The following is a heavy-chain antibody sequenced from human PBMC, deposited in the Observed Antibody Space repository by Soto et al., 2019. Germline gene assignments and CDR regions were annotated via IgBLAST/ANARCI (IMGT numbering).Heavy chain of an antibody. CDR1: GGSISSYY. J-gene: IGHJ4*01. CDR3: ARASFSGYSPFDY. Sequence: KPSETLSLTCTVSGGSISSYYWSWIRQPPGKGLEWIGYIYYSGSTNYNPSLKSRVTISVDTSKNQFSLKLSSVTAADTAVYYCARASFSGYSPFDYWGHGTLVTVSS. D-gene: IGHD3-22*01. V-gene: IGHV4-59*01. CDR2: IYYSGST.